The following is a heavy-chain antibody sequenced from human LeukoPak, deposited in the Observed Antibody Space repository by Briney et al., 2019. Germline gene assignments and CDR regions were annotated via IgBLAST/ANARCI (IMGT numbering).Heavy chain of an antibody. D-gene: IGHD6-19*01. Sequence: GGSLRLSCAASGFTFSDYWMSWVRQAPGKGLEWVANIKPDGSEKFYVDSVKGRFTISRDNAKDSVSLQLNSLRVEDTAVYYCASHASGWFAWGQGILVTVSS. J-gene: IGHJ5*02. V-gene: IGHV3-7*01. CDR2: IKPDGSEK. CDR1: GFTFSDYW. CDR3: ASHASGWFA.